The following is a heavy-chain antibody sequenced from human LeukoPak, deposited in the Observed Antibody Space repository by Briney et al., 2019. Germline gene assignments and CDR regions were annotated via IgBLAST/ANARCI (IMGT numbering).Heavy chain of an antibody. J-gene: IGHJ3*02. CDR1: GFTFRSSW. Sequence: PGGSLRLSCAASGFTFRSSWMCWVRQPPGKGLEWIGEINRTESTNYDPSLKSRVTISLDTSKNQFSLKLTSVTAADTAVYYCARSDPPWGDYGGISGQAFDIWGQGTMVTVSS. CDR2: INRTEST. D-gene: IGHD4-23*01. V-gene: IGHV4-34*01. CDR3: ARSDPPWGDYGGISGQAFDI.